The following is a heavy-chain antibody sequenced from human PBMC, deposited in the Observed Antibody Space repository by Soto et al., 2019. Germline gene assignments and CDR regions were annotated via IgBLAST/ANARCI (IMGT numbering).Heavy chain of an antibody. Sequence: ASVKVSCKTSGYTFNTYGINWVRQAPGQGLELMGWISAYDGKTTYAEKFQGRVTMTTDTSTSKAYMELRRLRSDDTAIYYCERDPHEFWTSYWFDPWGQGTPVTVSS. CDR3: ERDPHEFWTSYWFDP. CDR1: GYTFNTYG. D-gene: IGHD3-3*01. CDR2: ISAYDGKT. V-gene: IGHV1-18*01. J-gene: IGHJ5*02.